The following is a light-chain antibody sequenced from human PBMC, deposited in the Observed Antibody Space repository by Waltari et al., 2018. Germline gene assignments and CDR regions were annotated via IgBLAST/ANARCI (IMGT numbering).Light chain of an antibody. Sequence: QSVLTQPPSAAGTPGQRVTISCSGSSSSIGSNYVYWYQQLPGTAPKLLIYTNNQRPSGVPNRSSDSKSGTSASLVISGLRSEDEADYYCAAWDDSLSGMVFGGGTKLTVL. CDR2: TNN. CDR1: SSSIGSNY. J-gene: IGLJ2*01. CDR3: AAWDDSLSGMV. V-gene: IGLV1-47*02.